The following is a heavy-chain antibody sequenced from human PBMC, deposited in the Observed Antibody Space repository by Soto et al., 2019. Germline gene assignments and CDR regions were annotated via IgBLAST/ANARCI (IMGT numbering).Heavy chain of an antibody. V-gene: IGHV3-33*01. D-gene: IGHD3-10*01. CDR1: GFTFSSYG. Sequence: SGGSLRLSCAASGFTFSSYGMHWVRQAPGKGLEWVAVIWYDGSNKYYADSVKGRFTISRDNSKNTLYLQMNSLRAEDTAVYYCARDFVYYGSGSYNYGMDVWGQGTTVTVSS. CDR3: ARDFVYYGSGSYNYGMDV. J-gene: IGHJ6*02. CDR2: IWYDGSNK.